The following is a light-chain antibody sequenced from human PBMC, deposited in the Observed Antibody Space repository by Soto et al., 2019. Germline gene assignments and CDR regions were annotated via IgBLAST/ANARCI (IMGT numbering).Light chain of an antibody. Sequence: DIQMTQSPSXLSASXGDXVTXXCRASXDIXXYVNWYQHKQGKAPRVLMYAASNLKSGVPPRFSGSGVGRDFTLTISDLQPEDFATYYCQHSYSTRTFGQGTKVERK. CDR1: XDIXXY. V-gene: IGKV1-39*01. J-gene: IGKJ1*01. CDR3: QHSYSTRT. CDR2: AAS.